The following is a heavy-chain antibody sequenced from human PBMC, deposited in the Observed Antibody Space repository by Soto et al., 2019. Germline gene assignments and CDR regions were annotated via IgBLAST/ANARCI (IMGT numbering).Heavy chain of an antibody. J-gene: IGHJ4*02. CDR2: IYYSGST. V-gene: IGHV4-59*01. D-gene: IGHD3-3*01. CDR3: ERVMYDFWSGYYYFDY. Sequence: PSETLSLTCTVSGGSISSYYWSWIRQPPGKGLEWIGYIYYSGSTNYNPSLKSRVTISVDTSKNQFSLKLSSVTAADTAVYYCERVMYDFWSGYYYFDYWGQGTLVTVSS. CDR1: GGSISSYY.